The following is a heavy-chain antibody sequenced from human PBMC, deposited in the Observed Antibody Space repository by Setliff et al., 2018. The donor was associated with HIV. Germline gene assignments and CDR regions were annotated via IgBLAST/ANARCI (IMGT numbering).Heavy chain of an antibody. CDR3: ATVDGTRYLAY. D-gene: IGHD1-1*01. J-gene: IGHJ4*02. Sequence: SETLSLTCAVSGYSIRSGYYWGWIRQPPGKGLEWIGTMFRTGTSYYNPSLTSRVTISQDTSKNQFSLELASVTAADTAVYYCATVDGTRYLAYWCQGKLVTVSS. CDR1: GYSIRSGYY. CDR2: MFRTGTS. V-gene: IGHV4-38-2*01.